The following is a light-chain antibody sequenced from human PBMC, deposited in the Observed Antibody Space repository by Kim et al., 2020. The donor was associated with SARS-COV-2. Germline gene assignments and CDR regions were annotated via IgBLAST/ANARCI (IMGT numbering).Light chain of an antibody. J-gene: IGLJ1*01. CDR2: EVS. CDR3: CSYAGSSTLYV. V-gene: IGLV2-23*02. CDR1: SSDVGSYNL. Sequence: SELTQPASVSGSPGQSITISCTGTSSDVGSYNLVSWYQQHPGKAPKLMIYEVSKRPSGVSNRFSGSKSGNTASLTISGLQAEDEADYYCCSYAGSSTLYVFGTGTKVTVL.